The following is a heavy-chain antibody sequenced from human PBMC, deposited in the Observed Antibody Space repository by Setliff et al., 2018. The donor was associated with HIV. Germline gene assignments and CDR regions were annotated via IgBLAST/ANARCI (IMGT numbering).Heavy chain of an antibody. J-gene: IGHJ4*01. D-gene: IGHD1-26*01. Sequence: PGGSLRLSCAASGFSFSIYEMNWVRQAPGKGLEWLSYISMSSHTSVIYSDSVKGRFTISRDNARNSFYLQMNSLRVDDTAVYFCARDKWASGFDFWGHGTLVTVSS. CDR1: GFSFSIYE. V-gene: IGHV3-48*03. CDR3: ARDKWASGFDF. CDR2: ISMSSHTSV.